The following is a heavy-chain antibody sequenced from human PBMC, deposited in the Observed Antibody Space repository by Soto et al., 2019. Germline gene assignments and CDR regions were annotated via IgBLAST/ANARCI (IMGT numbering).Heavy chain of an antibody. CDR1: GGSISSGDYY. CDR2: IYYSGST. Sequence: QVQLQESGPGLVKPSQTLSLTCTVSGGSISSGDYYWSWIRQPPGKGLEWIGNIYYSGSTYSNPSLKSRVTISVDTSKNQCPLKLSTVTAADTAVYYCARDKGGSGYYLGRWGQGTLVTVSS. V-gene: IGHV4-30-4*01. CDR3: ARDKGGSGYYLGR. D-gene: IGHD3-22*01. J-gene: IGHJ4*02.